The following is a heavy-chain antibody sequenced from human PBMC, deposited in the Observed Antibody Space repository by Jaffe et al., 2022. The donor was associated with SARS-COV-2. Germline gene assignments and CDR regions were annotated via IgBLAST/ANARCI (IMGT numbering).Heavy chain of an antibody. J-gene: IGHJ4*02. CDR3: ARTPPFQAATTFDY. Sequence: EVQLVESGGGLVQPGGSLRLSCAASGFTFSSYSMNWVRQAPGKGLEWVSYISSSSSTIYYADSVKGRFTISRDNAKNSLYLQMNSLRDEDTAVYYCARTPPFQAATTFDYWGQGTLVTVSS. V-gene: IGHV3-48*02. CDR2: ISSSSSTI. D-gene: IGHD2-15*01. CDR1: GFTFSSYS.